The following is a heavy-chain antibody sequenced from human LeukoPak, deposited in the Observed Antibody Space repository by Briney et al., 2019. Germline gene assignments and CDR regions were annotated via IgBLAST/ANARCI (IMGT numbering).Heavy chain of an antibody. CDR1: GYTFTGYY. CDR3: ARGGGYCSGGSCYPDIWFDP. D-gene: IGHD2-15*01. J-gene: IGHJ5*02. Sequence: ASVKVSCKASGYTFTGYYMHWVRQAPGQGLEWMGRINPNSGGTNYAQKFQGRVTMTRDTSISTAYMELSRLRSDDTAVYYCARGGGYCSGGSCYPDIWFDPWGQGTLVTVSS. V-gene: IGHV1-2*06. CDR2: INPNSGGT.